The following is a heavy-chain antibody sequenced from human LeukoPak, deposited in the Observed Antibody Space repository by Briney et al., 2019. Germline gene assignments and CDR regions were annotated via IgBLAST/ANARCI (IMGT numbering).Heavy chain of an antibody. V-gene: IGHV3-30-3*01. CDR1: GFTFSSYA. J-gene: IGHJ5*02. CDR3: ARDLDAYSSSSNWFDP. Sequence: QPGRSLRLSCAASGFTFSSYAMHWVRQAPGKGLEWVAVISYDGSNKYYADSVKGRFTISRDNSKNTLYLQMNSLRAEDTAVYYCARDLDAYSSSSNWFDPWGQGTLVTVSS. D-gene: IGHD6-13*01. CDR2: ISYDGSNK.